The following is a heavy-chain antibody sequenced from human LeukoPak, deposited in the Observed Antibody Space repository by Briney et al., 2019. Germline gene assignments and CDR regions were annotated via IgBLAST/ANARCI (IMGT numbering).Heavy chain of an antibody. CDR2: ISSSGSTI. J-gene: IGHJ6*04. Sequence: GGSLRLSCAASGFTVSSNYMSWVRQAPGKGLEWVSYISSSGSTIYYADSVKGRFTISRDNAKNSLYLQMNSLRVEDTAVYYCAELGINMIGGVWGKGTTVTISS. CDR3: AELGINMIGGV. D-gene: IGHD3-10*02. CDR1: GFTVSSNY. V-gene: IGHV3-11*04.